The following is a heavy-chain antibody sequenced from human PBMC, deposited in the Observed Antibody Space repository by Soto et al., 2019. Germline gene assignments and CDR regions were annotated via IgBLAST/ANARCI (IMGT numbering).Heavy chain of an antibody. CDR3: ARSEYPGAPGYYYGMDV. V-gene: IGHV1-8*01. D-gene: IGHD4-17*01. J-gene: IGHJ6*02. Sequence: ASVKVSCKASGYTFTSYDINWVRQATGQGLEWMGWMNPNSGNTGYAQKFQGRVTITADESTSTAYMELSSLRSEDTAVYYCARSEYPGAPGYYYGMDVWGQGTTVTVSS. CDR1: GYTFTSYD. CDR2: MNPNSGNT.